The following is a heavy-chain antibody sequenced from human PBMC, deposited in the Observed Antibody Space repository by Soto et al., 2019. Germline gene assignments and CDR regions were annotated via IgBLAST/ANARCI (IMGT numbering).Heavy chain of an antibody. J-gene: IGHJ4*02. CDR3: ARDLGGYCSSTSCLPFDY. CDR2: IYYSGGT. CDR1: GGSVNIGSYY. V-gene: IGHV4-61*01. Sequence: NPSETLSLTCTVSGGSVNIGSYYWSWIRQPPGKGLEWIGYIYYSGGTDYNPSLKSRVTISIDTSKNQFSLTLTSVTAADTAVYYCARDLGGYCSSTSCLPFDYWGQGTLVTVSS. D-gene: IGHD2-2*01.